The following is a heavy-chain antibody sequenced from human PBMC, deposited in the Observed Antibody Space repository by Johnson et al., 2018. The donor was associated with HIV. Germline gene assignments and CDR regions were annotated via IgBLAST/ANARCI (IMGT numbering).Heavy chain of an antibody. CDR1: GFAFSGYA. D-gene: IGHD6-13*01. CDR3: AKGHSSSWSRGAFDI. J-gene: IGHJ3*02. Sequence: QVQLVESGGGVVQPGRSLRLSCAASGFAFSGYALHWVRQAPGKGLEWVALISYDGTKKYSAGSVKGRITISRDNSKNTLYLQMNNLRLGDTAVYYCAKGHSSSWSRGAFDIWGQGTMVTVSS. CDR2: ISYDGTKK. V-gene: IGHV3-30*04.